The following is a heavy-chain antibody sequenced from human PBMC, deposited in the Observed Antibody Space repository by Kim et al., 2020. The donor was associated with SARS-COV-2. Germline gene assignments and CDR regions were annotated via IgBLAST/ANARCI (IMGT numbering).Heavy chain of an antibody. CDR2: INHSGST. V-gene: IGHV4-34*01. Sequence: SETLSLTCAVYGGSFSGYYWSWIRQPPGKGLEWIGEINHSGSTNYNPSLKSRVTISVDTSKNQFSLKLSSVTAADTAVYYCARRTYYYYYGMDVWGQGTTVTVSS. J-gene: IGHJ6*02. CDR3: ARRTYYYYYGMDV. CDR1: GGSFSGYY.